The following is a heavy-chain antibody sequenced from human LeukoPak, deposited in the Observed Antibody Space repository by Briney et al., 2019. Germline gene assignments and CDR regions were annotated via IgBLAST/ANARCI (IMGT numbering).Heavy chain of an antibody. CDR1: GGSISSGDYY. D-gene: IGHD6-13*01. Sequence: SETLSLTCTVSGGSISSGDYYWSWIRQPPGKGLEWIGYIYYSGSTYYNPSLKSRVTISVDTSKNQFSLKLSSVTAADTAVYYCARASSSWYGGEFDYWGQGTLVTVSS. V-gene: IGHV4-30-4*01. J-gene: IGHJ4*02. CDR3: ARASSSWYGGEFDY. CDR2: IYYSGST.